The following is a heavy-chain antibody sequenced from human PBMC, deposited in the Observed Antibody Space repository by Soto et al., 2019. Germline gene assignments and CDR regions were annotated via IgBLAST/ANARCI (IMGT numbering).Heavy chain of an antibody. CDR3: ASLPDIVVVPAAMLDYYGMDV. D-gene: IGHD2-2*01. J-gene: IGHJ6*02. Sequence: GGSLRLSCAASGFTFSSYAMHWVRQAPGKGLEWVAAISYDGSNKYYADSVKGRFTISRDNSKNTLYLQMNSLRAEDTAVYYCASLPDIVVVPAAMLDYYGMDVWGQGTTVTVSS. V-gene: IGHV3-30-3*01. CDR1: GFTFSSYA. CDR2: ISYDGSNK.